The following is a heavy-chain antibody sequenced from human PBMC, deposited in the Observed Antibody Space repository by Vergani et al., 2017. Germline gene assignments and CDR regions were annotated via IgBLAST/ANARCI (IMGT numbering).Heavy chain of an antibody. J-gene: IGHJ6*02. Sequence: QVQLQESGPGLVKPSETLSLTCTVSGGSISSYYWSWIRQPPGKGLEWIGYIYYSGSTNYNPSLKSRVTISVDTSKNQFSLKLSSVTAADTAVYYCARVTMVRGVTSYYYYGMDVWGQGTTVTVSS. CDR1: GGSISSYY. V-gene: IGHV4-59*01. CDR2: IYYSGST. D-gene: IGHD3-10*01. CDR3: ARVTMVRGVTSYYYYGMDV.